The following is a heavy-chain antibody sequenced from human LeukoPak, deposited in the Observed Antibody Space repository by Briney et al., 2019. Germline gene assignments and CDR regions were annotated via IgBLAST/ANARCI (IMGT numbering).Heavy chain of an antibody. D-gene: IGHD3-9*01. CDR2: ISSSSSTI. CDR1: GFIVSSFG. V-gene: IGHV3-48*01. Sequence: GGSLRLSCAASGFIVSSFGIHWVRQAPGTGLEGVSYISSSSSTIYYADSVKGRFTSSRDNAKNSLYLHMNSLRVEDTAVYYCARVNGYYYYMDVWGKGTTVTISS. CDR3: ARVNGYYYYMDV. J-gene: IGHJ6*03.